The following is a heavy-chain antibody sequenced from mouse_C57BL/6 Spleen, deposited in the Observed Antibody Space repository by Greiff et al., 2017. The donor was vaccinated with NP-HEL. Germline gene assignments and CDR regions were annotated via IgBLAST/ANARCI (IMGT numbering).Heavy chain of an antibody. V-gene: IGHV1-81*01. J-gene: IGHJ2*01. D-gene: IGHD1-1*01. CDR1: GYTFTSYG. CDR3: ARWETVVATNYFDY. CDR2: IYPRSGNT. Sequence: QVQLQQSGAELARPGASVKLSCKASGYTFTSYGISWVKQRTGQGLEWIGEIYPRSGNTYYNEKFKGKATLTADKSSSTAYMELRSLTSEDSAVYFCARWETVVATNYFDYWGQGTTLTVSS.